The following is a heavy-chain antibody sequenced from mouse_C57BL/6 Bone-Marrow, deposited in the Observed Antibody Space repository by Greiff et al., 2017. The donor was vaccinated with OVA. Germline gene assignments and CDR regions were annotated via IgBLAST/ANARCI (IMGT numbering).Heavy chain of an antibody. V-gene: IGHV5-17*01. CDR1: GFTFSDYG. CDR3: ARDYYGSREAMDY. J-gene: IGHJ4*01. Sequence: EVHLVESGGGLVKPGGSLKLSCAASGFTFSDYGMHWVRQAPEKGLEWVAYISSGSSTIYYADTVKGRFTISRDNAKNTLFLQMTSLRSEDTAMYYCARDYYGSREAMDYWGQGTSVTVSS. CDR2: ISSGSSTI. D-gene: IGHD1-1*01.